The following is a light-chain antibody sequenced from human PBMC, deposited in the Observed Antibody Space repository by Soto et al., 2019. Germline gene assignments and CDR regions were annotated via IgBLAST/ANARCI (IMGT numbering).Light chain of an antibody. J-gene: IGKJ4*01. CDR2: GAS. CDR1: QSVSSSY. V-gene: IGKV3-20*01. CDR3: QQYDRSPLT. Sequence: EIVLTQSPGTLSLSPGERATLSCRASQSVSSSYLAWYQQTPGQAPRLLIYGASSRATGIPDRFSGSGSGTYFTLTISRLEHEDVAVYYCQQYDRSPLTFGGGTKVEIK.